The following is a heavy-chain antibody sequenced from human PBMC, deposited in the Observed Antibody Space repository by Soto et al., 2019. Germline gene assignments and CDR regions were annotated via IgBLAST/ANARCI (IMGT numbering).Heavy chain of an antibody. D-gene: IGHD2-2*02. CDR3: ARGSLGYCSSTSCYNPLDAFDI. CDR2: TSYDGSNK. V-gene: IGHV3-30-3*01. CDR1: GFTFSSYA. J-gene: IGHJ3*02. Sequence: GGSLRLSCAASGFTFSSYAMHWVRQAPGKGLEWVAVTSYDGSNKYYADSVKGRFTISRDNSKNTLYLQMNSLRAEDTAVYYCARGSLGYCSSTSCYNPLDAFDIWGQGTMVTVSS.